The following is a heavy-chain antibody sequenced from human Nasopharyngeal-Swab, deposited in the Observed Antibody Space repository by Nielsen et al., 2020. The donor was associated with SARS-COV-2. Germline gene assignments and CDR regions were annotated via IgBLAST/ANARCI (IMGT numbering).Heavy chain of an antibody. J-gene: IGHJ4*02. V-gene: IGHV7-4-1*02. CDR2: INTNTGNP. Sequence: VRQAPGQGLEWMGWINTNTGNPTYAQGFTGRFAFSLDTSVSTAYLQISSLKAEDTAVYYCARGTTIFGVVIMGGDDYWGQGTLVTVSS. CDR3: ARGTTIFGVVIMGGDDY. D-gene: IGHD3-3*01.